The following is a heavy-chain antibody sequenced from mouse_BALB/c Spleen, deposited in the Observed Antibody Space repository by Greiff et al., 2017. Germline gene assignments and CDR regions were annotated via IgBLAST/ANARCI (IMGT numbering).Heavy chain of an antibody. V-gene: IGHV5-12-2*01. CDR3: ARVQGNYFDY. CDR2: ISNGGGST. CDR1: GFTFSSYT. Sequence: DVQLVESGGGLVQPGGSLKLSCAASGFTFSSYTMSWVRQTPEQRLEWVAYISNGGGSTYYPDTVKGRFTISRDNAKNTLYLQMSSLKSEYTAMYYCARVQGNYFDYWGQGTTLTVSS. J-gene: IGHJ2*01.